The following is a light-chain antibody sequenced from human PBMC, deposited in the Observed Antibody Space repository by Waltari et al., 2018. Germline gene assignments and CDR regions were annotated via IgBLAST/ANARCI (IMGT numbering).Light chain of an antibody. Sequence: IVMTQSPLSLPVTPGEPASISCRSGQSLLQSNGNTYLDLYLQKPGQSPRLLISLAFNRASGVPDRFSGSGSGTDFTLQISRVEAEDVGVYYCMQSLQTPRTFGQGTKLEIK. CDR1: QSLLQSNGNTY. V-gene: IGKV2-28*01. CDR3: MQSLQTPRT. J-gene: IGKJ1*01. CDR2: LAF.